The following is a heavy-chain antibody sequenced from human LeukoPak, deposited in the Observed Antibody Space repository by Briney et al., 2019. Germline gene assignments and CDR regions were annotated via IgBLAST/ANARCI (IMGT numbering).Heavy chain of an antibody. CDR3: ARESGMVNWNDAGWFDP. D-gene: IGHD1-1*01. CDR1: DGSISSSSYY. J-gene: IGHJ5*02. CDR2: IYYSGST. V-gene: IGHV4-39*07. Sequence: SETLSLTCTVSDGSISSSSYYWGWIRQPPGKGLEWIGSIYYSGSTYYNPSLKSRVTISVDTSKNQFSLKLSSVTAADTAVYYCARESGMVNWNDAGWFDPWGQGTLVTVSS.